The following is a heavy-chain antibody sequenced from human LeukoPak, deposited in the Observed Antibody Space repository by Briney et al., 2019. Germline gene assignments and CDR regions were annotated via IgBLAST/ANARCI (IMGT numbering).Heavy chain of an antibody. CDR2: ISGSGIRT. V-gene: IGHV3-23*01. CDR3: ARPDYYGSGRFDP. Sequence: GGSLRLSCSASGFTFSNFAMSWVRQAPGKGLEWVSGISGSGIRTFSADSVKGRFTISRDNSKNTLYLQIHSLRAEDTAVYYCARPDYYGSGRFDPWGQGTLVTVSS. CDR1: GFTFSNFA. D-gene: IGHD3-10*01. J-gene: IGHJ5*02.